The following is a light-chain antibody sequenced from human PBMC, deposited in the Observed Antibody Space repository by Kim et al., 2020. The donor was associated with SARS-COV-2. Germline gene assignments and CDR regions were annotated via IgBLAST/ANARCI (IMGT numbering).Light chain of an antibody. CDR1: SLRSYY. V-gene: IGLV3-19*01. J-gene: IGLJ2*01. Sequence: VALGQTVRITCQGDSLRSYYATWYQQKSGQAPVLVFYGKDKRPSGIPDRFSGSGSGNTASLTITGAQAADEADYYCKSRDSRGKVVFGGGTKVTVL. CDR3: KSRDSRGKVV. CDR2: GKD.